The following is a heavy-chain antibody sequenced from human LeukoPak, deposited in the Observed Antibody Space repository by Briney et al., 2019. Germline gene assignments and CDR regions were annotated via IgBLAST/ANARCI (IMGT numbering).Heavy chain of an antibody. D-gene: IGHD7-27*01. Sequence: ASVKVSCKASGYTFTGYYMHWVRQAPGQRLEWMGWINPNSGGTNYAQKFQGRVTMTRDASISTTYMELSRLRSDDTAVYYCASFGLTGDLYYYYIDVWGKGTTVTISS. CDR2: INPNSGGT. CDR3: ASFGLTGDLYYYYIDV. V-gene: IGHV1-2*02. CDR1: GYTFTGYY. J-gene: IGHJ6*03.